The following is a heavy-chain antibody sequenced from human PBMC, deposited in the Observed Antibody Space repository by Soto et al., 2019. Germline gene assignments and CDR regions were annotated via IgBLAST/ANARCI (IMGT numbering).Heavy chain of an antibody. D-gene: IGHD6-6*01. Sequence: GASVKVSWKGSGYTFTNFYIHWVRQAPGQGLEWMGKVNPNGGSTNYAHNFKGRITISRDTSTSTVYMDLSILRSEDTAVYYCARGLASGDYWGQGTLVTVSS. CDR2: VNPNGGST. V-gene: IGHV1-46*01. CDR3: ARGLASGDY. J-gene: IGHJ4*02. CDR1: GYTFTNFY.